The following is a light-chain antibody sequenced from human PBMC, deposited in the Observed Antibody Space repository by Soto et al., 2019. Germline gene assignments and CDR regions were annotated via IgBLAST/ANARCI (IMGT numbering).Light chain of an antibody. CDR3: TSYVGNDIWV. CDR1: SSDVGAYKY. Sequence: QSVLTQPPSASGSPGQSVSISGTGTSSDVGAYKYVSWYQQYPGKAPKLMIYEVTKRPSGVPDRFSGSKSGNTASLTVSGLQAEDEADYYCTSYVGNDIWVFGGGTKVTVL. CDR2: EVT. J-gene: IGLJ3*02. V-gene: IGLV2-8*01.